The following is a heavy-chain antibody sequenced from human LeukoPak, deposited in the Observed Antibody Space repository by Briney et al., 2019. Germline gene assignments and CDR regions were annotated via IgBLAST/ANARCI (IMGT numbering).Heavy chain of an antibody. CDR1: GGSFSDYY. D-gene: IGHD5-12*01. J-gene: IGHJ3*02. Sequence: SETLSLTCAVYGGSFSDYYWSWIRQPPGKGLEWIGEINHSGSTNYNPSLKSRVTISVDTSKNQFSLKLSSVTAADTAVYYCASDYSGYDFWAFDIWGQGTMVTVSS. CDR3: ASDYSGYDFWAFDI. CDR2: INHSGST. V-gene: IGHV4-34*01.